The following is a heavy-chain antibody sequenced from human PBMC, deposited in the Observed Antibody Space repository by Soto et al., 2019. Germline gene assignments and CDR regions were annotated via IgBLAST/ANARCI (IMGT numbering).Heavy chain of an antibody. V-gene: IGHV1-69*01. CDR1: GGTFSSYA. CDR3: AVPEKYSSSRGASGFDP. J-gene: IGHJ5*02. Sequence: QVQLVQSGAEVKKPGSSVKVSCKASGGTFSSYAISRVRQAPGQGLEWMGGIIPIFGTANYAQKFQGRVTITADEYTSTAYMELSRLRSEDTAVYYCAVPEKYSSSRGASGFDPWGQGTLVTVSS. CDR2: IIPIFGTA. D-gene: IGHD6-6*01.